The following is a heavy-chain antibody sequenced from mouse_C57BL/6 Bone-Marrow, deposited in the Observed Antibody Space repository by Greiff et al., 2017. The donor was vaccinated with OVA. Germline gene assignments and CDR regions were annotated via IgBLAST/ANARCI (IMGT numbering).Heavy chain of an antibody. CDR3: ARVGLRGYFDV. CDR2: ISYDGSN. J-gene: IGHJ1*03. CDR1: GYSITSGYY. V-gene: IGHV3-6*01. Sequence: VQLKESGPGLVKPSQSLSLTCSVTGYSITSGYYWNWIRQFPGNKLEWMGYISYDGSNNYNPSLKNRISITRDTSKNQFFLKLNSVTTEDTATYYCARVGLRGYFDVWGTGTTVTVSS.